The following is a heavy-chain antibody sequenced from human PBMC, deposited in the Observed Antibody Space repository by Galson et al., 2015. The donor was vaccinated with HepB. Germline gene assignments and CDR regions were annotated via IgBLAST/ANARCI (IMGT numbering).Heavy chain of an antibody. V-gene: IGHV3-30-3*01. CDR2: ISYDGSNK. CDR1: GFTFSSYA. D-gene: IGHD5-12*01. CDR3: ARDYMGYSGYDWGGVDY. J-gene: IGHJ4*02. Sequence: SLRLSCAASGFTFSSYAMHWVRQAPGKGLEWVAVISYDGSNKYYADSVKGRFTISRDNSKNTLYLQMNSLRAEDTAVYYCARDYMGYSGYDWGGVDYWGQGTLVTVSS.